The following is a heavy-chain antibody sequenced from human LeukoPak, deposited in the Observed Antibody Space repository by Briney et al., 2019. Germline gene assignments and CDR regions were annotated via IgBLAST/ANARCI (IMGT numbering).Heavy chain of an antibody. J-gene: IGHJ3*02. CDR1: GFTFSSYS. V-gene: IGHV3-48*04. CDR2: ISSSGSTI. Sequence: GGSLRLSCAASGFTFSSYSMNWVRQAPGKGLEWVSYISSSGSTIYYADSVKGRFTISRDNAKNSLYLQMNSLRAEDTAVYYCAREARDHDAFDIWGQGTMVTVSS. CDR3: AREARDHDAFDI.